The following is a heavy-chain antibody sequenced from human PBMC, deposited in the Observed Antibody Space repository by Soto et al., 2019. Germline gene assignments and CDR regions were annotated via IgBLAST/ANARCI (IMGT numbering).Heavy chain of an antibody. CDR1: GFRFSDFG. D-gene: IGHD3-9*01. CDR2: IHPEGTNT. CDR3: AKDPSTGPADF. V-gene: IGHV3-23*01. J-gene: IGHJ4*02. Sequence: GGSLRLSCAASGFRFSDFGMTWVRQAPGKGLDWVSTIHPEGTNTHYADSVKGRFTISRDNSKDTLYLDMNSLRAEDTAIYFCAKDPSTGPADFWGQGTLVTVSS.